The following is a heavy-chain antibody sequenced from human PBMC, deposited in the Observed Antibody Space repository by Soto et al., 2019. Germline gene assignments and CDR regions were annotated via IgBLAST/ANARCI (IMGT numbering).Heavy chain of an antibody. V-gene: IGHV3-21*01. Sequence: GGSLRHSCAASGFIFRSYSMAWVRQAPGKGLEWLAYITSSSAYIYYADSVRGRCTISRDTAKNSRYLQMNSLREEETAVYYCARDAAPYSSSPYNWFGRWGKGTLVTVSS. D-gene: IGHD6-6*01. CDR1: GFIFRSYS. J-gene: IGHJ5*02. CDR2: ITSSSAYI. CDR3: ARDAAPYSSSPYNWFGR.